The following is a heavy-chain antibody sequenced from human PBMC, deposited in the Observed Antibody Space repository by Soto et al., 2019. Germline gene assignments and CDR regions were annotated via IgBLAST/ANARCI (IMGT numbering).Heavy chain of an antibody. V-gene: IGHV3-23*01. CDR2: ISGSGGST. CDR1: GFTFSSYA. Sequence: PGGSLRLSCAASGFTFSSYAMSWVRQAPGKGLEWVSAISGSGGSTYYADSVKGRFTISRDNSKNTLYLQMNSLRAEDTAVYYCAMAGWYNWNPTRMTRADYWGQGTLVTVSS. J-gene: IGHJ4*02. CDR3: AMAGWYNWNPTRMTRADY. D-gene: IGHD1-20*01.